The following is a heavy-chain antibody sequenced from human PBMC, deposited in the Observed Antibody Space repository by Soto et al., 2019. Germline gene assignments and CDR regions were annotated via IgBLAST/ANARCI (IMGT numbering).Heavy chain of an antibody. D-gene: IGHD3-16*01. Sequence: GGSLRLSCAASGFTFSSYAMSWVRQAPGKGLEWVSAISGSGGSTYYADSVKGRFTISRDNSKNTLYLQMNSLRAEDTAVYYCAKSPPSMMITFGGVMSPWFDPWGQGTLVTVSS. CDR3: AKSPPSMMITFGGVMSPWFDP. CDR1: GFTFSSYA. J-gene: IGHJ5*02. V-gene: IGHV3-23*01. CDR2: ISGSGGST.